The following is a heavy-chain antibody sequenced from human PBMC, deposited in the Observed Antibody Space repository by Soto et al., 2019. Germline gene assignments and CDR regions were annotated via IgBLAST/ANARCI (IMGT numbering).Heavy chain of an antibody. V-gene: IGHV1-69*02. Sequence: QLVQSGAEVKKPGSSVKVSCKASGGTFSSYPISWVRQAPGQGLEWMGRIIPILDITDYAQRFQGRVTITADKSTSTAYMELSSLSSDDTAVYYCARPTSTGTTSGYYFDYWGQGTLVTVSS. D-gene: IGHD1-7*01. CDR3: ARPTSTGTTSGYYFDY. CDR2: IIPILDIT. CDR1: GGTFSSYP. J-gene: IGHJ4*02.